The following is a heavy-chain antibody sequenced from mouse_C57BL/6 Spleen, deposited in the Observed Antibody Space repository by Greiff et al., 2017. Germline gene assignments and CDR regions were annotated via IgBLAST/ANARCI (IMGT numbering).Heavy chain of an antibody. CDR1: GYTFTSYW. J-gene: IGHJ4*01. D-gene: IGHD2-3*01. CDR2: INPSNGGT. V-gene: IGHV1-53*01. CDR3: ASGANDGYYFYYAMDY. Sequence: QVQLQQPGTELVKPGASVKLSCKASGYTFTSYWMHWVKQRPGQGLEWIGNINPSNGGTKYNQKFKGKATLTVDTSSSTAYMQLCRLSSADSAVYYCASGANDGYYFYYAMDYWGPGTSVPVSS.